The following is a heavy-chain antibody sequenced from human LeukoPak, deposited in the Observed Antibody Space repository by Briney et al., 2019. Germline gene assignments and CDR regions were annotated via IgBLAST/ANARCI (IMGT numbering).Heavy chain of an antibody. CDR2: INHSGST. D-gene: IGHD3-10*01. V-gene: IGHV4-34*01. CDR3: ARDFYGYGSGSVYFDY. J-gene: IGHJ4*02. CDR1: GGTFSGYY. Sequence: SETLSLTCAVYGGTFSGYYWSWIRQPPGKGLEWIGEINHSGSTNYNPSLKSRVTISVDTSKNQFSLKLSSVTAADTAVYYCARDFYGYGSGSVYFDYWGQGTLVTVSS.